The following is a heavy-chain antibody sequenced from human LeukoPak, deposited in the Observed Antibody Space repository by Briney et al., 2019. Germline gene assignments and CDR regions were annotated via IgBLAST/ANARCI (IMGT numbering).Heavy chain of an antibody. Sequence: GGSLRLSCAASGFTFSGSAMHWVRQAPGKGLEWVAVISYDGSNKYYADSVKGRFTISRDNSKNTLYLQMNSLRAEDTAVYYCASGSPAGDYWGQGTLVTVSS. CDR3: ASGSPAGDY. J-gene: IGHJ4*02. V-gene: IGHV3-30*04. CDR2: ISYDGSNK. D-gene: IGHD1-26*01. CDR1: GFTFSGSA.